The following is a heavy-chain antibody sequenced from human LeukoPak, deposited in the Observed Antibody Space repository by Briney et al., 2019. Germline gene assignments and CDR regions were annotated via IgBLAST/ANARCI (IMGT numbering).Heavy chain of an antibody. V-gene: IGHV1-18*01. J-gene: IGHJ6*02. CDR2: ISAYDGST. CDR1: GYTFTSYG. D-gene: IGHD3-16*02. Sequence: ASVKVFCKASGYTFTSYGMSWVRQAPGQGLECRGWISAYDGSTNYAEKFQGRVTMTRDASISTAYMELSRLSCGDTAVVYCWSTGLSSYYYYYGMDVWGQGTTVTVSS. CDR3: WSTGLSSYYYYYGMDV.